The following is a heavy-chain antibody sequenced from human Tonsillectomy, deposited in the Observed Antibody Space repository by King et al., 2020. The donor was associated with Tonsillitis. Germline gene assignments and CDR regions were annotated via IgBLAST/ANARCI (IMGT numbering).Heavy chain of an antibody. CDR2: IWYGGSKK. J-gene: IGHJ4*02. CDR3: ARDLVGYCSSTSCHHFDY. V-gene: IGHV3-33*01. CDR1: GVTFSSYV. Sequence: QLVQSGGGVVQPGGALEIPGGASGVTFSSYVRHWVRQAPGKGVGWVGVIWYGGSKKYYEDSVKGRFTTSRDNSKNTRYLQMNSLRAEDTAVYYCARDLVGYCSSTSCHHFDYWGQGTLVTVSS. D-gene: IGHD2-2*01.